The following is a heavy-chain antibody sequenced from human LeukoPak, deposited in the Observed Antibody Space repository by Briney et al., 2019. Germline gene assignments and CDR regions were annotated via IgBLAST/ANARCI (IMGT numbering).Heavy chain of an antibody. CDR3: ARGRVQLSPNAAFDI. J-gene: IGHJ3*02. V-gene: IGHV3-21*01. D-gene: IGHD5-18*01. CDR1: GFTFSSYS. Sequence: PGGSLRLSCAASGFTFSSYSMNWVRQAPGKGLEWVSSISSSSSYIYYADSVKGRFTISRDNAKNSLYLQMNSLRAEDTAVYYCARGRVQLSPNAAFDIWGQGTMVTVSS. CDR2: ISSSSSYI.